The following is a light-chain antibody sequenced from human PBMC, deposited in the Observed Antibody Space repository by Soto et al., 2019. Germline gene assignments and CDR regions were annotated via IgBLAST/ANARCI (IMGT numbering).Light chain of an antibody. CDR2: GSS. J-gene: IGKJ5*01. CDR3: QQYASTPIT. CDR1: QSVSSNY. V-gene: IGKV3-20*01. Sequence: EIVLTQSPFTLSFSPGERAALSCRASQSVSSNYLCWYQHKGGRSPSLLIDGSSSRATGIRDRVRGSGSGKDFTLTISRMEAEDFAVYYCQQYASTPITFGQGTRLEIK.